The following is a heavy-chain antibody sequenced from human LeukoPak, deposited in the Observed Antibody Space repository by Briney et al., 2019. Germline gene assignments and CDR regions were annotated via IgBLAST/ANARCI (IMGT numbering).Heavy chain of an antibody. V-gene: IGHV3-33*01. D-gene: IGHD3-22*01. J-gene: IGHJ4*02. Sequence: PGGSLRLSCAASGFTFSSYGMHWVRQAPGKGLEWVAVIWYDGSNKYYADSVKGRFTISRDNSKNTLYLQMNSLRAEDTAVYYCARGDDSSGYYPGTGLDYWGQGTLVTVSS. CDR1: GFTFSSYG. CDR2: IWYDGSNK. CDR3: ARGDDSSGYYPGTGLDY.